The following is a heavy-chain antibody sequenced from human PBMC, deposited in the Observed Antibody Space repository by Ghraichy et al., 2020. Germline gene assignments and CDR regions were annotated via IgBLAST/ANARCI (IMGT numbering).Heavy chain of an antibody. CDR1: GFTFSAYA. CDR3: AKWSTLTANWFDP. D-gene: IGHD2-21*02. CDR2: ISGSGGST. Sequence: LSLTCAASGFTFSAYAMSWVRQTPGKGLEWVSDISGSGGSTNYADSVKGRFTISRDNSKNTLYLHMSSLRAEDTAVYYCAKWSTLTANWFDPGAREPWSPSPQ. V-gene: IGHV3-23*01. J-gene: IGHJ5*02.